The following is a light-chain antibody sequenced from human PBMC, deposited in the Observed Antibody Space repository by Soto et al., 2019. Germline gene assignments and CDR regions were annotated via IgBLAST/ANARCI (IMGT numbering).Light chain of an antibody. CDR2: DVS. Sequence: QSVLTQPASVSGSPGQSITISCTGTSSDVGGYNYVSWYQQHPGKAPKLMIYDVSNRPSGVSNRFSGSKSGNTAALPISGLQAEDESDYYCSSYTSSSTLVVFGGGTKRTVL. V-gene: IGLV2-14*01. CDR3: SSYTSSSTLVV. J-gene: IGLJ2*01. CDR1: SSDVGGYNY.